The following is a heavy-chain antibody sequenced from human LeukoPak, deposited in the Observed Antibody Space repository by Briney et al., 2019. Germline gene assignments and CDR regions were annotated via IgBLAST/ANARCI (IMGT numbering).Heavy chain of an antibody. CDR3: AREGTAGTNLNWFDP. CDR2: ISYSGST. CDR1: GGSISSYY. Sequence: SETLSLTCTVSGGSISSYYWSWIRQSPGKGLEWIGYISYSGSTNFNPSLKSRVTISVDTSKNQFSLKLSSVTAADTAVYYCAREGTAGTNLNWFDPWGQGTLVTVSS. J-gene: IGHJ5*02. V-gene: IGHV4-59*01. D-gene: IGHD1-1*01.